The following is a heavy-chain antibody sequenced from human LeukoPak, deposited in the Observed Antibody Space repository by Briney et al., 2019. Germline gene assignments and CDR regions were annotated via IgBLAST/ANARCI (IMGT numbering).Heavy chain of an antibody. CDR2: IILIFGTA. V-gene: IGHV1-69*15. Sequence: SVKVSCKASGGTFSSYAISWVRQAPGQGLEWMGRIILIFGTANYAQKFQGRVTITADESTSTAYMELSSLRSEDTAVYYCARIAAGYSGYDGGDYWGQGTLVTVSS. J-gene: IGHJ4*02. D-gene: IGHD5-12*01. CDR3: ARIAAGYSGYDGGDY. CDR1: GGTFSSYA.